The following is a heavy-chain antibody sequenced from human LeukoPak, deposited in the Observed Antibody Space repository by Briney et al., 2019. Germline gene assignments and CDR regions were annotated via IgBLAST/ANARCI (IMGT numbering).Heavy chain of an antibody. CDR1: GGPISSYY. CDR2: IYTSGST. CDR3: ARGLHGVSYFDY. V-gene: IGHV4-4*07. Sequence: SETLCLTCTVSGGPISSYYWSWIRQPAGKGLEWIGRIYTSGSTNYNPSLKSRVTMSVDTSKNQFSLKLSSVTAADTAVYYCARGLHGVSYFDYWGQGTLVTVSS. D-gene: IGHD3-3*01. J-gene: IGHJ4*02.